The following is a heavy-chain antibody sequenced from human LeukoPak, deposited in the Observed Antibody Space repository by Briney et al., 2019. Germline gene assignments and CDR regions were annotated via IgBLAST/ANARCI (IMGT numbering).Heavy chain of an antibody. CDR3: ASSPLAARPKLDY. D-gene: IGHD6-6*01. V-gene: IGHV3-23*01. CDR2: ISGSGDST. Sequence: PGGSLRLSCAASGFTFSSYAMSWVRQAPGKGLEWVSAISGSGDSTYYADSVKGRFTISRDNSKNTLYLQMNNLRAEDTAVYYCASSPLAARPKLDYWGQRTLVTVSS. J-gene: IGHJ4*02. CDR1: GFTFSSYA.